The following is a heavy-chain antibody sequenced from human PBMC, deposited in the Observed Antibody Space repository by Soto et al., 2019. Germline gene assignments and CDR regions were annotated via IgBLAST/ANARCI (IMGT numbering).Heavy chain of an antibody. Sequence: ASVKVSCKASGYTFTSYAMHWVRQAPGQGLEWMGWINADNGNTKYSQKFRGRVTMTTDTSTTTSYMELRSLTSDDTAVYYCARDWKGAEGFDPWGQGTLVTVSS. J-gene: IGHJ5*02. V-gene: IGHV1-3*01. CDR3: ARDWKGAEGFDP. CDR2: INADNGNT. CDR1: GYTFTSYA. D-gene: IGHD1-1*01.